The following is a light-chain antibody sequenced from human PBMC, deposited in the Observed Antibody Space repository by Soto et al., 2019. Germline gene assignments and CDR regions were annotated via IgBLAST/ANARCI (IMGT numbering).Light chain of an antibody. CDR1: QGLSSY. CDR3: QQVNSYPLT. J-gene: IGKJ4*01. Sequence: IQLTQSPSSLSASVGDRVTITCRASQGLSSYLAWYQQKPGKAPKLLIYAASTLQSGVPSRFSGSGSETDFTLTISSLQAEDFATYYFQQVNSYPLTFGGGTKVDIK. CDR2: AAS. V-gene: IGKV1-9*01.